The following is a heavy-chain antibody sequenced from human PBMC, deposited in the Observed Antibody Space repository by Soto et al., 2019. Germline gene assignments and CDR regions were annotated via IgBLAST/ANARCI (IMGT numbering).Heavy chain of an antibody. V-gene: IGHV4-59*08. D-gene: IGHD3-3*01. CDR1: GGSISSYY. CDR2: IYYSGST. Sequence: PSETLSLSCTVSGGSISSYYWSWIRQPPGKGLEWIGYIYYSGSTNYNPSLKSRVTISVDTSKNQFSLKLSSVTAADTAVYYCARHLGRLPALRFLEWSSTKDAFDIWGQGTMVTVSS. CDR3: ARHLGRLPALRFLEWSSTKDAFDI. J-gene: IGHJ3*02.